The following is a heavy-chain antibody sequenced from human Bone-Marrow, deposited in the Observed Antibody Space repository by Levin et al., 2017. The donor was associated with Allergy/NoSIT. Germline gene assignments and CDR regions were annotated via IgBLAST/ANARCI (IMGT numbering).Heavy chain of an antibody. CDR3: ARSFGSGTYISQWWFDP. J-gene: IGHJ5*02. Sequence: SETLSLTCTVSGGSISIANYYWSWVRRSPGKGLEWIGSVYYSGGTHYKPSLRGRVTILPDTSKNQFSLTLRSVTAADTAVYYCARSFGSGTYISQWWFDPWGPGTLVTVSS. CDR1: GGSISIANYY. CDR2: VYYSGGT. D-gene: IGHD3-10*01. V-gene: IGHV4-39*07.